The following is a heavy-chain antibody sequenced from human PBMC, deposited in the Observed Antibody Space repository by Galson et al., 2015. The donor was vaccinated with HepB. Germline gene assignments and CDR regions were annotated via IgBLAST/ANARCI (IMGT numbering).Heavy chain of an antibody. CDR1: GFTFSSYA. J-gene: IGHJ4*02. CDR3: ARGGAVAGDFDY. D-gene: IGHD6-19*01. Sequence: SLRLSCAASGFTFSSYAMHWVRQAPGKGLEWVAVISYDGSNKYYADSVKGRFTISRDNSKNTLYLQMNSLRAEDTAVYYCARGGAVAGDFDYWGQGTLVTVSS. V-gene: IGHV3-30*04. CDR2: ISYDGSNK.